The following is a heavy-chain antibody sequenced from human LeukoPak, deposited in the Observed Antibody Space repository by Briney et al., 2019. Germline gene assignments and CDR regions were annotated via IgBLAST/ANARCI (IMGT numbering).Heavy chain of an antibody. Sequence: GGSLRLSCAASGFTFSSYAMSWVRQAPGKGLEWVSAISGSGGSTYYADSVKGRFTISRDNSKNTLYLQMNSLRAEDTAIYYCAKDRGKYGDYDYWGQGTLVTVSS. CDR2: ISGSGGST. V-gene: IGHV3-23*01. J-gene: IGHJ4*02. CDR3: AKDRGKYGDYDY. CDR1: GFTFSSYA. D-gene: IGHD4-17*01.